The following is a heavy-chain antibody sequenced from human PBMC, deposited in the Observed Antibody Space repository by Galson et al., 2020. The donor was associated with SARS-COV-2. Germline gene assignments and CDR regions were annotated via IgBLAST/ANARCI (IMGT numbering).Heavy chain of an antibody. CDR1: GFTFSSYA. CDR3: ARDQVGHWFDP. CDR2: ISYDGSNK. J-gene: IGHJ5*02. Sequence: TGGSLRLSCAASGFTFSSYAMHWVRQAPGKGLEWVAVISYDGSNKYYADSVKGRFTISRDNSKNTLYLQMNSLRAEDTAVYYCARDQVGHWFDPWGQGTLVTVS. V-gene: IGHV3-30-3*01.